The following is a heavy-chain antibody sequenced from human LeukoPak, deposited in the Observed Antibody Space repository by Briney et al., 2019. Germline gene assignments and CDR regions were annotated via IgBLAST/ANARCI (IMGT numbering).Heavy chain of an antibody. CDR3: VKGGYSSSWYLFDY. CDR1: GCTFSTYA. D-gene: IGHD6-13*01. J-gene: IGHJ4*02. CDR2: ISSSGGST. Sequence: GGSLRLSCAASGCTFSTYAMHWVRQAPGKGLEYVSVISSSGGSTYYADSVKGRFTISRDNSKNTLYLQMSSLRPEDTAVYYRVKGGYSSSWYLFDYWGQGTLVTVSS. V-gene: IGHV3-64D*06.